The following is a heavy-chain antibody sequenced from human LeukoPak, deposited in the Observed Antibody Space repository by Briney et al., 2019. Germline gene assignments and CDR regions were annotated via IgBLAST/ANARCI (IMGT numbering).Heavy chain of an antibody. CDR3: AREQFSGTYRNFVH. CDR1: GYILSGYK. V-gene: IGHV1-2*02. J-gene: IGHJ5*02. Sequence: ASVKVSCKASGYILSGYKMYWVRQAPGQGLEWMGWINPHSGDADYAQKFQDRVTLTTDTSISTAYMELRRLKTDDTAVYYCAREQFSGTYRNFVHWGQGTLVIVSS. CDR2: INPHSGDA. D-gene: IGHD1-26*01.